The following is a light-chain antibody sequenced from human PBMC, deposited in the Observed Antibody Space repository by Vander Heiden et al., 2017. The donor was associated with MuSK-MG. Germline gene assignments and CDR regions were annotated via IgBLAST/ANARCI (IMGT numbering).Light chain of an antibody. CDR2: EAS. CDR3: QQRSNWALSIT. V-gene: IGKV3-11*01. J-gene: IGKJ5*01. CDR1: QSISRS. Sequence: EVVLTQSPATLSLSPGERATLSCRARQSISRSLAWYQQKPGQAPRLLIYEASTRATGIPTRFSGGGFGTDFTLTISSLEPEDFAVYYCQQRSNWALSITFGQGTRLEIK.